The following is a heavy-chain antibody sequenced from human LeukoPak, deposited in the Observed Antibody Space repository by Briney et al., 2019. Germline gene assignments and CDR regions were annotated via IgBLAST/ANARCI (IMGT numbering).Heavy chain of an antibody. CDR1: GGTFSSYA. Sequence: ASVKVSCKASGGTFSSYAISWVRQAPGQGLEWMGWISAYNGNTNYAQKLQGRVTMTTDTSTSTAYMELRSLRSDDTAVYYCARESSSPHYYGMDVWGQGTTVTVSS. CDR2: ISAYNGNT. J-gene: IGHJ6*02. D-gene: IGHD6-13*01. V-gene: IGHV1-18*01. CDR3: ARESSSPHYYGMDV.